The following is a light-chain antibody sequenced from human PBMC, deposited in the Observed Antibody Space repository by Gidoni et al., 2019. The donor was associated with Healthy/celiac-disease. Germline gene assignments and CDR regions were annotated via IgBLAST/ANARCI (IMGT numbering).Light chain of an antibody. CDR3: QQYNNWPPYT. CDR2: GAS. Sequence: EIVMTQSPATLSVSPGERATLSCRASQSVSSNVAWSQQKPGQAPRLLIYGASTRATGITARFSGSGSGTEFTLTISSLQSEDFAVYYCQQYNNWPPYTFGQGTKLEIK. CDR1: QSVSSN. V-gene: IGKV3-15*01. J-gene: IGKJ2*01.